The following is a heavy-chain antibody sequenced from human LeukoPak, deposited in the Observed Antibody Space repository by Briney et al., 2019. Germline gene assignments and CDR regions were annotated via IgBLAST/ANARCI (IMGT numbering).Heavy chain of an antibody. V-gene: IGHV3-7*01. CDR3: ARRIAVAGRYYFDY. CDR2: IKQDGSEK. CDR1: GFTFSSYW. J-gene: IGHJ4*02. D-gene: IGHD6-19*01. Sequence: GGSLRLSCAASGFTFSSYWMSWVRQAPGKGLEWVANIKQDGSEKYYLDSVKGRFTISRDNAKNSLYLQMNSVSAEDRAVYYCARRIAVAGRYYFDYWGQGTLVTVSS.